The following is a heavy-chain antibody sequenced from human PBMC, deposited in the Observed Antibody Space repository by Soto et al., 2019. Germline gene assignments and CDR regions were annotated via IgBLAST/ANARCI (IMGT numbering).Heavy chain of an antibody. CDR2: IYHSGTT. CDR1: GGSITTNNW. CDR3: ARWDFGNPYFFDY. D-gene: IGHD3-3*01. V-gene: IGHV4-4*02. J-gene: IGHJ4*02. Sequence: PSETLSLTCGVSGGSITTNNWWSWVRQSPGTGLEWLGEIYHSGTTNYNASLKNRATISVDKSKNHFSLNLNSVTAADSAVYYCARWDFGNPYFFDYWGQGILVTVPS.